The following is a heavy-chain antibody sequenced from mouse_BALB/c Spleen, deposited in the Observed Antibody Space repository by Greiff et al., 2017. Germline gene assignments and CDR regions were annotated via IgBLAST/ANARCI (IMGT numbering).Heavy chain of an antibody. CDR1: GYTFTDYY. CDR2: IYPGSGNT. J-gene: IGHJ4*01. V-gene: IGHV1-77*01. CDR3: ARWRGNYVGAMDY. D-gene: IGHD2-1*01. Sequence: QVQLQQSGAELARPGASVTLSCTASGYTFTDYYINWVKQRTGQGLAWIGEIYPGSGNTYYNEKFKGKATLTADKSSSTAYMQLSSLTSEDSAVYFCARWRGNYVGAMDYWGQGTSVTVSS.